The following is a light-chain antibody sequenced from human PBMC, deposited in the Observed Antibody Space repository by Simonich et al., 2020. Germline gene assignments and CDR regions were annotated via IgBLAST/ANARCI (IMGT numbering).Light chain of an antibody. CDR2: GAS. Sequence: EIVLTQSPATLSLSPGERATLSCRASQSVSSYLAGYQQKPGQAPRLLIYGASTRATCIPARFSGSGSGTEFTLTISSLQSEDFAVYYCQQYNNWPLTFGGGTKVEIK. V-gene: IGKV3-15*01. J-gene: IGKJ4*01. CDR1: QSVSSY. CDR3: QQYNNWPLT.